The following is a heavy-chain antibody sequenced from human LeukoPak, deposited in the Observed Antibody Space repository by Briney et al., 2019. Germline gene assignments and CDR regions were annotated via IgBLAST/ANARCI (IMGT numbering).Heavy chain of an antibody. CDR1: GGTFSSYA. J-gene: IGHJ5*02. V-gene: IGHV1-69*13. CDR3: ARDVRTSEKIFGVPTNWFDP. D-gene: IGHD3-3*01. CDR2: IIPIFGTA. Sequence: ASVKVSCKASGGTFSSYAISWVRQAPGQGLEWMGGIIPIFGTANYAQKFQARVTITADESTSTAYMELSSLRSEDTAVYYCARDVRTSEKIFGVPTNWFDPWGQGTLVTVSS.